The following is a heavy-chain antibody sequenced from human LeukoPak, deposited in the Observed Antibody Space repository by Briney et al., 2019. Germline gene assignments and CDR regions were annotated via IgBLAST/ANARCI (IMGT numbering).Heavy chain of an antibody. CDR2: IYYSGST. Sequence: SETLSLTCTVSGGSISSSSYYWGWIRQPPGKGLEWIGSIYYSGSTYYNPSLKSRVTISVDTSKNQFSLKLSSVTAADTAVYYCAVGWKEYYFDYWGQGTLVTVSS. D-gene: IGHD1-1*01. CDR3: AVGWKEYYFDY. V-gene: IGHV4-39*07. J-gene: IGHJ4*02. CDR1: GGSISSSSYY.